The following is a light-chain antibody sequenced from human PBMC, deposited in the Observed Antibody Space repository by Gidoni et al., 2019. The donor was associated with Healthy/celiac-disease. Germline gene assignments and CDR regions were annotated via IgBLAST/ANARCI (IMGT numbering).Light chain of an antibody. J-gene: IGKJ1*01. CDR1: QRVRRSY. CDR3: QQYGSSPWT. Sequence: EIVLTQSPGTLSLSPGERATLSCRASQRVRRSYLAWYQQKPGQAPKLLIYGASSRATGIPDRFSGSGSGTDFTLTISRLEPEDFAVYYCQQYGSSPWTFGHGTKVEIK. CDR2: GAS. V-gene: IGKV3-20*01.